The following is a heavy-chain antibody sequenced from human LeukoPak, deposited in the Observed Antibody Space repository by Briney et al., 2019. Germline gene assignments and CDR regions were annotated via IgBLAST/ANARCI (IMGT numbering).Heavy chain of an antibody. D-gene: IGHD5-18*01. J-gene: IGHJ4*02. CDR1: GFTFSSYG. CDR2: ISGSGGST. V-gene: IGHV3-23*01. CDR3: AKEWGSYGYVGAFDY. Sequence: PGGSLRLSCAASGFTFSSYGMSWVRQAPGKGLEWVSAISGSGGSTYYADSVKGRFTISRDNSKNTLYLQMNSLRAEDTAVYYCAKEWGSYGYVGAFDYWGQGTLVTVSS.